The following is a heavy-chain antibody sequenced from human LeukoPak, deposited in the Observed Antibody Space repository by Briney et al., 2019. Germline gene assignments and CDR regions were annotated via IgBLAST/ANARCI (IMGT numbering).Heavy chain of an antibody. Sequence: QPGRSLRLSCAASGFTFSSYAMHWVRQAPGKGLEWVADISYDGSNKYYADSVKGRFTISRDNSKNTLYLQMNSLRAEDTAVYYCARDIGEAGVESLNYWGQGTLVTVSS. CDR2: ISYDGSNK. D-gene: IGHD6-19*01. V-gene: IGHV3-30-3*01. CDR1: GFTFSSYA. CDR3: ARDIGEAGVESLNY. J-gene: IGHJ4*02.